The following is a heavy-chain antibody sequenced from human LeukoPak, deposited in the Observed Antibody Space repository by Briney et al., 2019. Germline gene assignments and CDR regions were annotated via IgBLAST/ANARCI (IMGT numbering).Heavy chain of an antibody. CDR3: ARRFPRYCSGGSCPYWYFDL. V-gene: IGHV4-34*01. CDR2: INHSGST. D-gene: IGHD2-15*01. CDR1: GGSFSGYY. Sequence: PSETLSLTCAVYGGSFSGYYWSWIRQPPGKGLEWIGEINHSGSTNYNPSLKSRVTISVDTSKNQFSLKLSSVTAADTAVYYCARRFPRYCSGGSCPYWYFDLWGRGTLVTVSS. J-gene: IGHJ2*01.